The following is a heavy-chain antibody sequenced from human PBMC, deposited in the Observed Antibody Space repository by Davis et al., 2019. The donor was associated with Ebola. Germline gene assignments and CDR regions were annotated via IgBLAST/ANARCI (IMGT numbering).Heavy chain of an antibody. CDR2: TRNKANSYTT. CDR3: ARGMYSSSTGGMDV. V-gene: IGHV3-72*01. CDR1: GFTFSDHY. Sequence: GESLKISCAASGFTFSDHYMDWVRQAPGKGLEWVGRTRNKANSYTTEYAAYVKGRFTISRDDSKNSLYLQMNSLKTEDTAVYYCARGMYSSSTGGMDVWGQGTTVTVSS. D-gene: IGHD6-13*01. J-gene: IGHJ6*02.